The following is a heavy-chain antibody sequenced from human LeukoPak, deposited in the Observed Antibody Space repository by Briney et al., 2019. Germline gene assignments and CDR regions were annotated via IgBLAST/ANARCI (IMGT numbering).Heavy chain of an antibody. CDR2: ISTSGVTT. J-gene: IGHJ3*02. Sequence: GGSLRLSCVASGFTFSSYAINWVRQAPGTGLEWVSSISTSGVTTYYADSVKGRFTISRDNSKNTLYLQMNSLRAEDTAVYYCAKGAWELRNLAFDIWGQGTMVTVSS. CDR3: AKGAWELRNLAFDI. CDR1: GFTFSSYA. V-gene: IGHV3-23*01. D-gene: IGHD1-26*01.